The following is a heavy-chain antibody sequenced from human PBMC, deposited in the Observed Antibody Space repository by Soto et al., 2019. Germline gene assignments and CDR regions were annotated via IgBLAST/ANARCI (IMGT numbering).Heavy chain of an antibody. CDR3: SKGFLGIVGTTLARDGFNF. CDR2: ISHDGSYK. J-gene: IGHJ3*01. CDR1: GFSFTTYV. V-gene: IGHV3-30*18. D-gene: IGHD1-7*01. Sequence: GGSLRLSCAASGFSFTTYVMHWVRQAPGKGLEWVAVISHDGSYKYYGDAVKGRFTISRDTSKNAVYLEMNSLRPEDTAVYYCSKGFLGIVGTTLARDGFNFLGQGTMVTVSS.